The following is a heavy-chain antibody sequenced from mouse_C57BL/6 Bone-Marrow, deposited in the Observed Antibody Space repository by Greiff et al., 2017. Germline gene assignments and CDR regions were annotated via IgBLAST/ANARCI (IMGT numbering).Heavy chain of an antibody. V-gene: IGHV5-4*01. D-gene: IGHD2-12*01. Sequence: EVQVVESGGGLVKPGGSLKLSCAASGFTFSSYAMCWVRQTPEKRLEWVATISDGGSYTYYPDNVKGRFTISRDNAKNNLYLQLSHLKSEDTAMYYCAREVTYDVWGTGTTVTVSS. J-gene: IGHJ1*03. CDR3: AREVTYDV. CDR2: ISDGGSYT. CDR1: GFTFSSYA.